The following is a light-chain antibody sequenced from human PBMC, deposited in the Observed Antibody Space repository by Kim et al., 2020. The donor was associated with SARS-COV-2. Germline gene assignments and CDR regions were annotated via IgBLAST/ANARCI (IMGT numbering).Light chain of an antibody. CDR1: NIGSQT. CDR2: YDS. V-gene: IGLV3-21*04. J-gene: IGLJ2*01. CDR3: QVWDNSRDQVI. Sequence: SYELTQPPSVSVAPGKTATITCGINNIGSQTVHWYQHKPGQAPVLVIHYDSDRPAGITERFSGSFSANLATLHIARVEAGDEADYYCQVWDNSRDQVIFGGGTQLTVL.